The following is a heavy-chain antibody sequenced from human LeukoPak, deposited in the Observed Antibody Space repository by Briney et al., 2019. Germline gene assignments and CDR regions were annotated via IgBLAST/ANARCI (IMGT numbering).Heavy chain of an antibody. CDR1: GGSISSYY. CDR2: VGYSGDM. Sequence: SETLSLTCTVSGGSISSYYWSWIRQPPGKGLEWIVYVGYSGDMKYNRSLKSRVTISIDKSKNQFSLKLNSVTAADTAVYYCARDLADSRGADYWGQGTLVTVSS. J-gene: IGHJ4*02. V-gene: IGHV4-59*01. D-gene: IGHD3-22*01. CDR3: ARDLADSRGADY.